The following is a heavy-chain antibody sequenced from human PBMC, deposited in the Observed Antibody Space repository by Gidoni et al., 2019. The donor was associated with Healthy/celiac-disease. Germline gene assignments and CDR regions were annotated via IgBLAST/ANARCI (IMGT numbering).Heavy chain of an antibody. V-gene: IGHV4-39*07. CDR3: ARGGRGYSYGYYY. Sequence: QLQLQESGPGLVKPSDTLSLPCTVSGGSLSSSSYYWGWIRQPPGKGLEWIGSIYYSGSTYYNPSLKSRVTISVDTSKNQFSLKLSSVTAADTAVYYCARGGRGYSYGYYYWGQGTLVTVSS. CDR2: IYYSGST. CDR1: GGSLSSSSYY. J-gene: IGHJ4*02. D-gene: IGHD5-18*01.